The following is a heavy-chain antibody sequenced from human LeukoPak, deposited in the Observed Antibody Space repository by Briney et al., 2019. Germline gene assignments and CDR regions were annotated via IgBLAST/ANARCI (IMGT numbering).Heavy chain of an antibody. CDR3: AKSATKYGGYDEYYFDY. Sequence: QPGRSLRLSCAASGFTFSSYGMHWVRQAPGKGLEWVAVISYDGSNKYYADSVKGRFTISRDNSKNTLYLQMNSLRAEDTAVYYCAKSATKYGGYDEYYFDYWGQGTLVTVSS. D-gene: IGHD5-12*01. CDR1: GFTFSSYG. J-gene: IGHJ4*02. CDR2: ISYDGSNK. V-gene: IGHV3-30*18.